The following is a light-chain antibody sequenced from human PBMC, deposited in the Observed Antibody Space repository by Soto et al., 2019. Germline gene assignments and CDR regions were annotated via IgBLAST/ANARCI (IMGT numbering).Light chain of an antibody. J-gene: IGKJ5*01. V-gene: IGKV1-39*01. CDR1: RNVSIY. Sequence: EIPLTQSPSSLAASVGDRLTLTCRASRNVSIYLNWYQHKPGKGPTLLIHATSNLQIGVPSRFSGSGSWTEFTLSISSLEPEDFGTYYCQQSYKMPSFGQGTRLVIK. CDR3: QQSYKMPS. CDR2: ATS.